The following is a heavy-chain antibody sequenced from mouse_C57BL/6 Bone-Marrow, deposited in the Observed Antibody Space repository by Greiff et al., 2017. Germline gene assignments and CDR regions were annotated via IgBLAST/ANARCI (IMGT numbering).Heavy chain of an antibody. CDR2: FDPEDGET. CDR1: GFNIQDYY. CDR3: AMPTVVATDY. Sequence: VQLPQSGAELVKPGASVKLSCTASGFNIQDYYMHWVKQRTEQGLEWIGRFDPEDGETKYAPKFQGKATITADTSSNAAYLQLSSLTSEDTAVYYCAMPTVVATDYWGQGTTLTVSS. J-gene: IGHJ2*01. V-gene: IGHV14-2*01. D-gene: IGHD1-1*01.